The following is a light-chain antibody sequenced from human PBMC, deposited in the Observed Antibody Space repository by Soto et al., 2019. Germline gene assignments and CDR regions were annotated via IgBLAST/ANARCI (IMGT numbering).Light chain of an antibody. Sequence: QSALTQPASVSGSPGQSITIFCTGTSSDVGGYNYVSWYQQHPGKAPKLMIYDVSNRPSGVSNRFSGSKSGNTASLTISGLQAEDEADYYCSSYTSSSTPVVFGGGTKRTVL. J-gene: IGLJ2*01. CDR1: SSDVGGYNY. V-gene: IGLV2-14*01. CDR2: DVS. CDR3: SSYTSSSTPVV.